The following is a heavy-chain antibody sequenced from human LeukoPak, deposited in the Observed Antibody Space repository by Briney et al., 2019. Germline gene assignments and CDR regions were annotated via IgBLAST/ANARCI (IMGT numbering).Heavy chain of an antibody. J-gene: IGHJ3*02. Sequence: GGSLRLSCAASGFTVSSNYMSWVRQARGRGLEWVSVIYSGGSTSYAASVKGRFTISRDNSKNTLSLQMNSLRAEDTAVYYCAREQALGAFDIWGQGTMVTVSS. CDR3: AREQALGAFDI. CDR2: IYSGGST. CDR1: GFTVSSNY. D-gene: IGHD7-27*01. V-gene: IGHV3-66*01.